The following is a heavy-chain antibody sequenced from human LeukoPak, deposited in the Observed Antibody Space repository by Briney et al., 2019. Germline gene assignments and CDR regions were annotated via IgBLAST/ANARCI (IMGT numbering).Heavy chain of an antibody. J-gene: IGHJ4*02. D-gene: IGHD6-13*01. V-gene: IGHV3-11*04. CDR2: ISSSSSTI. CDR3: ARSSSSWYY. Sequence: LSLTCTVSGYSISSGYYWGWIRQPPGKGLEWVSYISSSSSTIYYADSVKGRFTISRDNAKNSLYLQMNSLRAEDTAVYYCARSSSSWYYWGQGTLVTVSS. CDR1: GYSISSGYY.